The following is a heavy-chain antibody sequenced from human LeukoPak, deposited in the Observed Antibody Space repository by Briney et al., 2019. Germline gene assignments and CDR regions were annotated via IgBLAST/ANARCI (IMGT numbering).Heavy chain of an antibody. CDR1: GGSISSSSYY. D-gene: IGHD5-18*01. Sequence: SETLSLTCTVSGGSISSSSYYWGWIRQPPGKGLEWIGSIYYSGSTYYNPSLKSRVTISVDTSKNQFSLKLSSVTAADTAVYYCARDAPGVDTAMGFDYWGQGTLVTVSS. CDR2: IYYSGST. CDR3: ARDAPGVDTAMGFDY. J-gene: IGHJ4*02. V-gene: IGHV4-39*07.